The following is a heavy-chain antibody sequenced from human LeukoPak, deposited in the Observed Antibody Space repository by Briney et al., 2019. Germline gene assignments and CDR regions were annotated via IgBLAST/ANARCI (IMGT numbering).Heavy chain of an antibody. CDR2: ISYDGSNK. CDR1: GFTFSSYG. J-gene: IGHJ6*02. CDR3: AKDRIAANIDYGMDV. Sequence: PGGSLRLSCAASGFTFSSYGMHWVRQAPGKGLEWVAVISYDGSNKYYADSVKGRFTISRDNSKNTLYLQMNSLRAEDTAVYYCAKDRIAANIDYGMDVWGQGTTVTVSS. D-gene: IGHD6-25*01. V-gene: IGHV3-30*18.